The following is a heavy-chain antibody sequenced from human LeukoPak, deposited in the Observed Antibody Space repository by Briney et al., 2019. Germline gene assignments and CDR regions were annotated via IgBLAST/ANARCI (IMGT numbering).Heavy chain of an antibody. D-gene: IGHD3-10*01. Sequence: GGSLRLSCAASGFTLSIYSVSWVSQAPGKGIEWEAFILSDGSNKYYADSVKGRFTISRHNYKNTLYLQMNSLRAEDTAVYYCAKDATRGYYGSGSYYQAYYFDYWGQGTLVTVSS. CDR1: GFTLSIYS. CDR2: ILSDGSNK. V-gene: IGHV3-30*02. CDR3: AKDATRGYYGSGSYYQAYYFDY. J-gene: IGHJ4*02.